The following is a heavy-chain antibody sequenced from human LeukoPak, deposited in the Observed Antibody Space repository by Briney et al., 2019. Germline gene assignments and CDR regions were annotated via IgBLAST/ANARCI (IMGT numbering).Heavy chain of an antibody. CDR1: GFTVSSNY. Sequence: GGSLRLSCAASGFTVSSNYMSWVRQAPGKGLEWVSVIYSGGSTYYADSVKGRFTISRDNSKNTLYLQMNSLRAEDTAVYYCARVTGYMIEDYFDYWGQGTLVTVSS. J-gene: IGHJ4*02. V-gene: IGHV3-53*01. D-gene: IGHD3-22*01. CDR2: IYSGGST. CDR3: ARVTGYMIEDYFDY.